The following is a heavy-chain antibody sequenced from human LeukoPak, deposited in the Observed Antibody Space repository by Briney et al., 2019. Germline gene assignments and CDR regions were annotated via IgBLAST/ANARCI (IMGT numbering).Heavy chain of an antibody. J-gene: IGHJ4*02. CDR2: ISGTGDYT. V-gene: IGHV3-23*01. CDR1: GFTFSSYA. D-gene: IGHD3-10*01. CDR3: AKGRDVGSRSQRYDY. Sequence: GGSLRLSCAASGFTFSSYAVSWVRQAPGKGLEWVSTISGTGDYTYSADSVKGRFTISRDNSENTLYLQMNSLRAEDTALYYCAKGRDVGSRSQRYDYWGQGTLVTVSS.